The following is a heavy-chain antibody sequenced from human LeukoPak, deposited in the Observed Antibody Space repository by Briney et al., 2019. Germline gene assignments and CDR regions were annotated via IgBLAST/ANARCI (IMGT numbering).Heavy chain of an antibody. CDR3: ARLDKYINWFDP. Sequence: KPSETLSLTCTVSGGSISSSSYYWGWIRQPPGKGLEWIGSIYYSGSTYYNPPLKSRVTISVDTSKNQFSLKLSSVTAADTAVYYCARLDKYINWFDPWGQGTLVTVSS. CDR2: IYYSGST. V-gene: IGHV4-39*01. CDR1: GGSISSSSYY. D-gene: IGHD6-6*01. J-gene: IGHJ5*02.